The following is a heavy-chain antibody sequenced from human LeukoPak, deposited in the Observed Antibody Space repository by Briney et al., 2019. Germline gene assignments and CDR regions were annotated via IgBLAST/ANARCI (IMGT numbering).Heavy chain of an antibody. V-gene: IGHV2-5*02. CDR1: GFALSTRGVG. CDR2: IYWDEDK. J-gene: IGHJ4*02. CDR3: AGGSGRTFDY. Sequence: SGPTLVKPTRTLTLTCTFSGFALSTRGVGVGWIRQPPGKALEWLPLIYWDEDKRYTPSLESRLPLTNDTSKNQVVLKMTNMDPVDTATYYCAGGSGRTFDYWGQGTLVTVSS. D-gene: IGHD3-10*01.